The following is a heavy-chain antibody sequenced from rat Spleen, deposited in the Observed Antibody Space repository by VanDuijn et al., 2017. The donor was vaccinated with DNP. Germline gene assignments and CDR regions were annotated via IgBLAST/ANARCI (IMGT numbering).Heavy chain of an antibody. V-gene: IGHV3-3*01. CDR1: GYSITSCFR. CDR2: INSAGSI. CDR3: TRGDILRSFDY. Sequence: EVQLQESGPGLVKTSQSLSLTCSVTGYSITSCFRWTWIRKFPGHKLEWMGYINSAGSIEYNPSLKGRISITSDTSKNQFFLQVNSVTTDDTATYYCTRGDILRSFDYWGQGVMVTVSS. D-gene: IGHD1-6*01. J-gene: IGHJ2*01.